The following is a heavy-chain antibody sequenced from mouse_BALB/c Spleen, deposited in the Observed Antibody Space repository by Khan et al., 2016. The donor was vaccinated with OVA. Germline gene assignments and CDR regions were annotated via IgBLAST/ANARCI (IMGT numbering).Heavy chain of an antibody. V-gene: IGHV2-6*02. J-gene: IGHJ4*01. CDR1: GFSLTTYG. CDR2: IWSDGIT. CDR3: ARGGFYANDY. Sequence: VQLQESGPGLVAPSQRLSITCTVSGFSLTTYGVHWVRQPPGKGLAWMVVIWSDGITTYNSDLKYRLSISTYNSKSQVYFKMNSRQTNDTAMYYGARGGFYANDYWGQGTSSPVSS.